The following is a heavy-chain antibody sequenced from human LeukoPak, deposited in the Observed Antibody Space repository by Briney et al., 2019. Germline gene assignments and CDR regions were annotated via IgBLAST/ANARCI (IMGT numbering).Heavy chain of an antibody. D-gene: IGHD6-6*01. Sequence: PGGSLRLSCAASGFTFSSYEMNWVRQAPGMGLEWVSYISSSGSTIYYADSVKGRFTISRDNAKNSLYLQMNSLRAEDTAVHYCASPLYSGSSSRGQGTLVTVSS. CDR3: ASPLYSGSSS. CDR1: GFTFSSYE. CDR2: ISSSGSTI. V-gene: IGHV3-48*03. J-gene: IGHJ4*02.